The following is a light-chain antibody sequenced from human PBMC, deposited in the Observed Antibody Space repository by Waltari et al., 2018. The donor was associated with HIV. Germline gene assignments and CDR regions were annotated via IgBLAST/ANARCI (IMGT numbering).Light chain of an antibody. CDR2: WAS. CDR1: QSVLYSSNNKNY. Sequence: DIVMTQSPDSLAVSLGERAPLNCKSSQSVLYSSNNKNYLAWYQQKPGQPPKLLIYWASTRESGVPDRFSGSGSGTDFTLTISSLQAEDVAVYYCQQYYSTPVAFGQGTKVEIK. CDR3: QQYYSTPVA. J-gene: IGKJ1*01. V-gene: IGKV4-1*01.